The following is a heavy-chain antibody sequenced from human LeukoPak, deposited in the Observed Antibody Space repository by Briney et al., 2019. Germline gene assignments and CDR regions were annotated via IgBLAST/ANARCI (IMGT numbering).Heavy chain of an antibody. Sequence: SETLSLTCTVSGGSISSYYWSWIRQPPGKGLEWIGYIYYSGSTNYNPSLKSRVTISVDTSKNQFSLKLSSVTAADTAVYYCARKGMGIAARPWYFDYWGQGTLVTVSS. CDR1: GGSISSYY. CDR3: ARKGMGIAARPWYFDY. V-gene: IGHV4-59*01. J-gene: IGHJ4*02. CDR2: IYYSGST. D-gene: IGHD6-6*01.